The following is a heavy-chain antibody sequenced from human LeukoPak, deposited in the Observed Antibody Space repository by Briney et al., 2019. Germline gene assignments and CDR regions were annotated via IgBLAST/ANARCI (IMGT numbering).Heavy chain of an antibody. J-gene: IGHJ6*02. CDR3: ARDFFPISGYYYYGMDV. CDR1: GFTVSSNY. Sequence: GGSLRLSCAASGFTVSSNYMSWVCQAPGKGLEWVSVIYSGGSTYYADSVKGRFTISRDNSKNTLYLQMNSLRAEDTAVYYCARDFFPISGYYYYGMDVWGQGTTVTVSS. V-gene: IGHV3-66*02. D-gene: IGHD2-15*01. CDR2: IYSGGST.